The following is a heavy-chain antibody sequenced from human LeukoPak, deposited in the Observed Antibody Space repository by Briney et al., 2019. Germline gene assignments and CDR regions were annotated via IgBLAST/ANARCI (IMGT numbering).Heavy chain of an antibody. J-gene: IGHJ4*02. CDR3: ARGGSKYSYGYDS. D-gene: IGHD5-18*01. CDR1: GGSISSYY. Sequence: SETLSLTCTVSGGSISSYYWSWIRQPPGKGLEWIGYIYYSGSTNNNPSLKSRVTISVDTSNNQFSLKLSSVAAADTAVYYCARGGSKYSYGYDSWGQGTLVTVSS. V-gene: IGHV4-59*01. CDR2: IYYSGST.